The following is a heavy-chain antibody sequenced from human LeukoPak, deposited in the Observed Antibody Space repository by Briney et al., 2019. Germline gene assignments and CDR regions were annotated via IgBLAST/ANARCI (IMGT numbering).Heavy chain of an antibody. D-gene: IGHD1-26*01. Sequence: SLKVSCKASGFTFTSSAMQWVRQARGHRLELIGWIVVGSGNTNYAQKFQERVTITRDMSTRSAYMELSSLRSEDTAVYYCAADIQWEGAYVNWGQGTLVTVSS. CDR2: IVVGSGNT. J-gene: IGHJ4*02. CDR3: AADIQWEGAYVN. CDR1: GFTFTSSA. V-gene: IGHV1-58*02.